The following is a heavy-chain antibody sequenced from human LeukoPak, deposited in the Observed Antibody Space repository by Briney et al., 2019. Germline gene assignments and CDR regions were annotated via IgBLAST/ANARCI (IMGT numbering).Heavy chain of an antibody. J-gene: IGHJ4*02. Sequence: GESLKISCKGSGYSFTSYWIGWVRQMPGKGLEWMGIIYPGDSYTRYSPSFQGQVTISADKSISTAYLQWSSLKASDTAMYYCAGSIAAAGLEFDYWGQGTLVTVSS. CDR3: AGSIAAAGLEFDY. CDR1: GYSFTSYW. CDR2: IYPGDSYT. V-gene: IGHV5-51*01. D-gene: IGHD6-13*01.